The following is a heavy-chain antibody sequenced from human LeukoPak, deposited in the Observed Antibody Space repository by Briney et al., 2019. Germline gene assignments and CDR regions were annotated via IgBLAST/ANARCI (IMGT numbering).Heavy chain of an antibody. CDR2: ISWNSGSI. V-gene: IGHV3-9*01. CDR3: ARVMGGGYCTNGVCYGFDY. D-gene: IGHD2-8*01. CDR1: GFTFDDYA. Sequence: GGSLRLSCAASGFTFDDYAMHWVRQAPGKGLEWVSGISWNSGSIGYADSVKGRFTISRDNAKNSLYLQMNSLRAEDTAVYYCARVMGGGYCTNGVCYGFDYWGQGTLVTVSS. J-gene: IGHJ4*02.